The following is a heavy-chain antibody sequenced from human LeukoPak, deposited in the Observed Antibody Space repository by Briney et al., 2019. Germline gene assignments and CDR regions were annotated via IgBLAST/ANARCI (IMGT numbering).Heavy chain of an antibody. CDR2: IYYSGST. V-gene: IGHV4-59*01. CDR3: ARAPTYCSSTSCYIRFDY. CDR1: GGSISSYY. D-gene: IGHD2-2*02. Sequence: PSETLSLTCTVSGGSISSYYWSWIRQPPGKGLEWIGYIYYSGSTNCNPSLKSRVTISVDTSKNQFSLKLSSVTAADTAVYYCARAPTYCSSTSCYIRFDYWGQGTLVTVSS. J-gene: IGHJ4*02.